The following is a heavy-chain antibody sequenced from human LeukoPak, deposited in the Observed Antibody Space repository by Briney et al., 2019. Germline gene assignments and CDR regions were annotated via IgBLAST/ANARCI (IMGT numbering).Heavy chain of an antibody. V-gene: IGHV1-46*01. D-gene: IGHD2-15*01. CDR2: INPRGGST. CDR1: GYTFTSYY. CDR3: ARVVAPLGDYYYYYGMDV. J-gene: IGHJ6*04. Sequence: GASVKVSCKASGYTFTSYYMHWVRQAPGQGLEWMGIINPRGGSTSYAQKFQGRVTMTRDTSTSTVYMELSSLRSEDTAVYYCARVVAPLGDYYYYYGMDVWGKGTTVTVSS.